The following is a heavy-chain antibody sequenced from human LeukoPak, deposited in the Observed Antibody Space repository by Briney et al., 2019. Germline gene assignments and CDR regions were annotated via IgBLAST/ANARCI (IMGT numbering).Heavy chain of an antibody. CDR1: GFTFSSYG. CDR2: IWYDGSNK. V-gene: IGHV3-33*01. J-gene: IGHJ6*03. CDR3: AREDFDWLHYYYYYYMDV. Sequence: PGGSLRLSCAASGFTFSSYGMHWVRQAPGKGLEWVAVIWYDGSNKYYADSVKGRFTISRDNSKNTLYLQMNSLRAEDTAVYYCAREDFDWLHYYYYYYMDVWGKGTTDTVSS. D-gene: IGHD3-9*01.